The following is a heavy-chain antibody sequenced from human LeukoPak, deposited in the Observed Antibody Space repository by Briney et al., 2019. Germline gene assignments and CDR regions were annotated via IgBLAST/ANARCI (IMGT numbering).Heavy chain of an antibody. Sequence: PSETPSLTCTVSGGSISNYYWSWIRQPPGKGLEWIGYIYYSGSTDYNPSLRSRVTISLDTSKNQFSLKLSSVTAADTAVYYCAKLAAAAWFDPWGQGTLVTVSS. CDR3: AKLAAAAWFDP. CDR1: GGSISNYY. J-gene: IGHJ5*02. V-gene: IGHV4-59*01. CDR2: IYYSGST. D-gene: IGHD6-13*01.